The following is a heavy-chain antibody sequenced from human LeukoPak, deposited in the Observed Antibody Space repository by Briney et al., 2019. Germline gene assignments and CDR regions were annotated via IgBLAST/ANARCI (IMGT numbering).Heavy chain of an antibody. CDR2: IYYSGST. D-gene: IGHD3-9*01. Sequence: PSDTLSLTCAVSGYSISSSNWWGWIRQPPGKGLEWIGYIYYSGSTYYNPSPKSRVTMSVDTSKNQFSLKLNSVTAVDTAVYYWAKKVDGHNWFDPWGQGTLVTVSS. CDR1: GYSISSSNW. CDR3: AKKVDGHNWFDP. V-gene: IGHV4-28*01. J-gene: IGHJ5*02.